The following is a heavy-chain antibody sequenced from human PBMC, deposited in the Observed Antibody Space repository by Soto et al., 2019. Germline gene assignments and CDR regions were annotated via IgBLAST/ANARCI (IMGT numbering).Heavy chain of an antibody. D-gene: IGHD6-19*01. J-gene: IGHJ2*01. V-gene: IGHV3-33*01. Sequence: QMQLVESGGGVVQPGRSLRLSCAASGFTFSSYGMHWVRQAPDKGLEWVAVIWYDGSNKYYADSVKGRFTISRDNSKNTLYLQMNSLRAEDTAVYYCARDQEWLVPSYWYFDLWGRGTLVTVSS. CDR3: ARDQEWLVPSYWYFDL. CDR1: GFTFSSYG. CDR2: IWYDGSNK.